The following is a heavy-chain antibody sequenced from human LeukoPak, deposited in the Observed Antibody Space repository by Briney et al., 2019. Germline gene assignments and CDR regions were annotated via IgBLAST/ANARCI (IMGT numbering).Heavy chain of an antibody. CDR2: IYPGDSDT. J-gene: IGHJ4*02. CDR1: AYTFSNHW. CDR3: ARFRDSSSAYYFDY. V-gene: IGHV5-51*01. D-gene: IGHD6-19*01. Sequence: GESLKISCQGFAYTFSNHWIAWVRQMPGKGLEWMGIIYPGDSDTRYSPSFQGQVTISADKSNSTAYLQWSSLKASDTAMYHCARFRDSSSAYYFDYWGQGTLVTVSS.